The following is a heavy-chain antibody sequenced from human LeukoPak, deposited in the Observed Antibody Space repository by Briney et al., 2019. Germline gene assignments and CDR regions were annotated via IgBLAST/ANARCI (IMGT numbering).Heavy chain of an antibody. Sequence: GGSLRLSCAASGFTFSSYAMHWVRQAPGKGLEWVAVISYDGSNKYYADSVKGRFTISRDNSKNTLYLQMNSLRAEDTAVYYSARDLGDIVVVPAAINLIYYGMDVWGQGTTVTVSS. J-gene: IGHJ6*02. D-gene: IGHD2-2*01. CDR1: GFTFSSYA. V-gene: IGHV3-30-3*01. CDR2: ISYDGSNK. CDR3: ARDLGDIVVVPAAINLIYYGMDV.